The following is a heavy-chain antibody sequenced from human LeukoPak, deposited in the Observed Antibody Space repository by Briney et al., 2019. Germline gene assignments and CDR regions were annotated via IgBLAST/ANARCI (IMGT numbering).Heavy chain of an antibody. CDR1: GGSISSHY. D-gene: IGHD6-13*01. Sequence: SETLSLTCTVSGGSISSHYWSWVRQPPGKGLEWIGYIYYSGSTNYNPSLKNRVTISVDTSKNQFSLKLSSVTAADTAVCYCARDLATAATADRAFDIWGQGTMVTVSS. J-gene: IGHJ3*02. V-gene: IGHV4-59*11. CDR2: IYYSGST. CDR3: ARDLATAATADRAFDI.